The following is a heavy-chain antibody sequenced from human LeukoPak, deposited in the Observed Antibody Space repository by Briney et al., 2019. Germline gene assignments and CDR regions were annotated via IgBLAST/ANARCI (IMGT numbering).Heavy chain of an antibody. CDR3: ARSLGVGGTYCFDY. J-gene: IGHJ4*02. D-gene: IGHD1/OR15-1a*01. V-gene: IGHV4-59*01. CDR1: GGSISSYY. Sequence: PSETLSLTCTVSGGSISSYYWSWIRQPPGKGLEWIGYIYYSGSTNYNPSLKSRVTISVDTSKNQFSLKRSSVTAADTAVYYCARSLGVGGTYCFDYWGQGTLVTVSS. CDR2: IYYSGST.